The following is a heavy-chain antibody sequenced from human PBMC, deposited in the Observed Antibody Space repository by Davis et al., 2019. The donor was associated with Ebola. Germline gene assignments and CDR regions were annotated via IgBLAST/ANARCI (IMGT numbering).Heavy chain of an antibody. CDR2: IYSGGST. CDR3: ARGPDYGDY. V-gene: IGHV3-53*01. J-gene: IGHJ4*02. CDR1: GFTFRSNY. D-gene: IGHD4-17*01. Sequence: PGGSLRPPFAAPGFTFRSNYMTWVRQAPGKGLDWVSVIYSGGSTYYADSVKGRFTISRDNSKNTLYLQMNSLRAEDTAMYYCARGPDYGDYWGQGTLVTVSS.